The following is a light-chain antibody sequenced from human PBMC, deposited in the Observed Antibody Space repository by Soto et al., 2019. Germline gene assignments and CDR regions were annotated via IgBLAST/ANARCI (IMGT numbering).Light chain of an antibody. CDR3: QQYDDLPVT. V-gene: IGKV1-33*01. CDR1: QVVNHF. Sequence: DIQMTQSPSSLSASVGDRVTITCQARQVVNHFLNWYQQKPGKAPKLLIYDASNLQTGVPSRFTGSGSGTDFTFTISSLQPEDIATYYCQQYDDLPVTFGPGTKVDIK. J-gene: IGKJ3*01. CDR2: DAS.